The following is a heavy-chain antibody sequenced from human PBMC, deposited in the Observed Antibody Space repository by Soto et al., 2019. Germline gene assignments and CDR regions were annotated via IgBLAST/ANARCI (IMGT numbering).Heavy chain of an antibody. V-gene: IGHV3-9*01. J-gene: IGHJ6*02. Sequence: EVQLVESVGALVQPGRSLRLSCVASGFNFDDHVMHWVRQVPGKGLEWVGHISWNGYSIGYGGSVRGRFIISRDNANNTLYLQMKSLRPEDTALYYCARSWSGSTSGRVDVWGQGTTVTVSS. CDR2: ISWNGYSI. D-gene: IGHD3-3*01. CDR1: GFNFDDHV. CDR3: ARSWSGSTSGRVDV.